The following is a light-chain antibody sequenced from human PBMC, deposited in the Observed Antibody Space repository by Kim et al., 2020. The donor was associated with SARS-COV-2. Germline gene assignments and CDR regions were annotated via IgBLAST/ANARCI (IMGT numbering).Light chain of an antibody. J-gene: IGKJ1*01. V-gene: IGKV3-15*01. CDR2: DTS. CDR1: QSLSNN. CDR3: QQYNTWPRT. Sequence: VSPGESATLSCRASQSLSNNLAWYQQKPGQPPRLLIYDTSTRASGIPARFAGSGSGTEFTLAISSLQSEDLAVYYCQQYNTWPRTFGQGTKVDIK.